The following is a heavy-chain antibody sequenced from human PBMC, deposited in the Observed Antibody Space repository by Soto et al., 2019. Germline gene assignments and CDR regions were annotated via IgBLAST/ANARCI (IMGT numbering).Heavy chain of an antibody. CDR3: ARLAAAGTGGLRVDYYYGMDV. V-gene: IGHV1-69*05. J-gene: IGHJ6*02. CDR2: IIPIFGTA. CDR1: GGTFSSYA. Sequence: GASVKVSCKASGGTFSSYAISWVRQAPGQGLEWMGGIIPIFGTANYAQKFQGRVTMTTDTSTSTAYMELRSLRSDDTAVYYCARLAAAGTGGLRVDYYYGMDVWGQGTTVTVSS. D-gene: IGHD6-13*01.